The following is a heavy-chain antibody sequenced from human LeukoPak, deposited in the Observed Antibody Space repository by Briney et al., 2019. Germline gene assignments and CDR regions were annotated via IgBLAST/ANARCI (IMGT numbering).Heavy chain of an antibody. J-gene: IGHJ4*02. Sequence: SVKVSCKASGGTFSSYAISWVRQAPGQGLEWMGGIIPIFGTANYAQKFQGRVTITSDESTSTAYMELSSLRSEDTAVYYCARERHSGSYSYFDYWGQGTLVTVSS. CDR3: ARERHSGSYSYFDY. CDR2: IIPIFGTA. D-gene: IGHD1-26*01. V-gene: IGHV1-69*13. CDR1: GGTFSSYA.